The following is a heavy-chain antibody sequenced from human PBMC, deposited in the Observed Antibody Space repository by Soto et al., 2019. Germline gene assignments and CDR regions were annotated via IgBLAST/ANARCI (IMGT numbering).Heavy chain of an antibody. V-gene: IGHV4-39*01. Sequence: PSGTLSLSCAVSGGSVSSSSYYWGWIRQPPGKGLEWIGSIYYSGSTYYNPSLKSRVTISVDTSKNQFSLKLSSVTAADTAVYYCARLHTYYDILTGYSPRWFDPWGQGTLVTAPQ. D-gene: IGHD3-9*01. CDR2: IYYSGST. CDR3: ARLHTYYDILTGYSPRWFDP. J-gene: IGHJ5*02. CDR1: GGSVSSSSYY.